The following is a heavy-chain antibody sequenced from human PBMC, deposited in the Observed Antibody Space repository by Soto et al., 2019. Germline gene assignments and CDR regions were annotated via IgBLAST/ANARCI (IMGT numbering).Heavy chain of an antibody. CDR3: ARWISSSWYGPSFDY. V-gene: IGHV4-34*01. J-gene: IGHJ4*02. CDR2: INHSGST. D-gene: IGHD6-13*01. Sequence: PSETLSLTCAVYGGSFSGYYWSWIRQPPGKGLEWIGEINHSGSTNYNPSLKSRVTISVDTSKNQFSLKLSSVTAADTAVYYCARWISSSWYGPSFDYWGQGTPVTVSS. CDR1: GGSFSGYY.